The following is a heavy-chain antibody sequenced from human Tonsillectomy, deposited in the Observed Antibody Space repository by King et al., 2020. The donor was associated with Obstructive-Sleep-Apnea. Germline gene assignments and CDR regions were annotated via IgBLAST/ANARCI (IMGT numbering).Heavy chain of an antibody. J-gene: IGHJ3*02. D-gene: IGHD2-15*01. CDR3: ARVGWLYCRSGSCYPDAFDI. CDR1: GGSIGSGGFY. CDR2: IYYSGST. V-gene: IGHV4-31*03. Sequence: VQLQESGPGLVKPSQTLSLTCTVSGGSIGSGGFYWSWIRQHPGKGLDWIGYIYYSGSTYYNPSLKSRVKISLETSKNKFSLTLSSVTAADTAVYYCARVGWLYCRSGSCYPDAFDIWGQGTVVTVSP.